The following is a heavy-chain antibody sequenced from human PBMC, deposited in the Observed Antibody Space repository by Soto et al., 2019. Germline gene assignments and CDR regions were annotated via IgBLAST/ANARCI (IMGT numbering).Heavy chain of an antibody. J-gene: IGHJ4*02. CDR3: PTEGRGDCGGDCYLDY. V-gene: IGHV1-2*04. CDR2: INPNSGGT. CDR1: GYTFTGYY. Sequence: QVQLVQSGPEVKKPGASVKVSCKTSGYTFTGYYMHWVRQAPGQGLEWMGWINPNSGGTNCAPKFQGWVTMTRDTSISTVYMELTRLRSDDTAVYYCPTEGRGDCGGDCYLDYWGQGTLVTVSS. D-gene: IGHD2-21*02.